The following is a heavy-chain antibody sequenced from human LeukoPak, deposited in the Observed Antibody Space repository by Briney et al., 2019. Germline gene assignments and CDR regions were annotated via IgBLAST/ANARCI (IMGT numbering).Heavy chain of an antibody. CDR3: ATYTSSYSDY. J-gene: IGHJ4*02. Sequence: GGSLRLSCAASGFTFSNAWMSWVRQAPGKGLEWVGRIKSKSDGGTTDFAAPLKDRFTMSRDDSKNALYLQMNSLKTEDTAVYYCATYTSSYSDYWGQGTLVTVSS. CDR1: GFTFSNAW. V-gene: IGHV3-15*01. D-gene: IGHD3-22*01. CDR2: IKSKSDGGTT.